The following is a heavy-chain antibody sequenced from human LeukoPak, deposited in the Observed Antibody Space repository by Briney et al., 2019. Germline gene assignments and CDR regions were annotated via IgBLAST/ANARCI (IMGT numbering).Heavy chain of an antibody. D-gene: IGHD1-26*01. CDR3: TRGGNYWDAFDI. V-gene: IGHV4-4*07. J-gene: IGHJ3*02. CDR1: GGSMSNYY. CDR2: IYTGGTT. Sequence: SETLSLTCTVSGGSMSNYYWSWIRQPAGKGLEWVGHIYTGGTTSYNPSLKSRVTMSVDTSNNQFSLKVTSVTAADTAVYFCTRGGNYWDAFDIWGQGTMVTVSS.